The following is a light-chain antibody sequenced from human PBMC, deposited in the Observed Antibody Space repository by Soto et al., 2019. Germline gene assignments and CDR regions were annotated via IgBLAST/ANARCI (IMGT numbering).Light chain of an antibody. CDR1: QSISSY. CDR3: QQCYTVPT. J-gene: IGKJ1*01. Sequence: DIQMTQSPSSLSASVGDRVTITCRASQSISSYLNWYQQKPGKAPKLLISAASSLRSGVPSRFSGSGSGTDFTLAISSLQPEDVATYHCQQCYTVPTFGQGTKVDIK. CDR2: AAS. V-gene: IGKV1-39*01.